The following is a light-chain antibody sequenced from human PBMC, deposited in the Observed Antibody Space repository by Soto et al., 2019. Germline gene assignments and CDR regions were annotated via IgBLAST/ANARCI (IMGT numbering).Light chain of an antibody. V-gene: IGLV6-57*02. Sequence: NFMLTQPHSVSESPGKTVTVSCTGSSGSMASNYVQWYQQRPGSAHTTVIYEDNQRPSGVPDRFSGSIDSSSNSASLTISGLKTEDEADYYCQSYDSSSHVVFGGGTKLTVL. CDR1: SGSMASNY. J-gene: IGLJ2*01. CDR3: QSYDSSSHVV. CDR2: EDN.